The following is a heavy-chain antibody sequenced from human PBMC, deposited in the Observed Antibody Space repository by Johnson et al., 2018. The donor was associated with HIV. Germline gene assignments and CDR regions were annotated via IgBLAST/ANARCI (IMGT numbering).Heavy chain of an antibody. D-gene: IGHD6-6*01. CDR3: ARDFSSSSNAFDI. Sequence: LVESGGGVVRPGGSLRLSCAASGFTFDDYAMHWVRQAPGKGLAWVSGISWNSGSIGYADSVKGRFTISRDNAKNSLYLQMNSLRAEDTAVYYCARDFSSSSNAFDIWGQGTMVTVSS. CDR1: GFTFDDYA. V-gene: IGHV3-9*01. J-gene: IGHJ3*02. CDR2: ISWNSGSI.